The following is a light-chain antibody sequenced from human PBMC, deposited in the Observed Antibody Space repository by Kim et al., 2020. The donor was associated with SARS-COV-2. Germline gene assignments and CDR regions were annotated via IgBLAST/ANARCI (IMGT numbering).Light chain of an antibody. J-gene: IGKJ2*01. CDR3: HHLSSSPYYT. Sequence: SRGYRATPSSRASRSRGAAYLTCDQQRPGQAPRLLIYAASRRATVIPDRFSGSESGTDFILTINRLEPEDSAIYFCHHLSSSPYYTFGQGTKLEI. CDR1: RSRGAAY. V-gene: IGKV3-20*01. CDR2: AAS.